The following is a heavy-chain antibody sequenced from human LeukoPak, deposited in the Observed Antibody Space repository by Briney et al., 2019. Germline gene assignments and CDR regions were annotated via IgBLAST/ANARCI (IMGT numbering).Heavy chain of an antibody. J-gene: IGHJ4*02. CDR3: ARHSCSSTSCPYDY. V-gene: IGHV1-2*02. Sequence: ASVKVSCKASGYTFTGYYMHWVRQAPGQGLEWMGWINPNSGGTNYAQKFQGRVTMTRDTSISTAYMELRRLRSDDTAVYYCARHSCSSTSCPYDYWGQGTPVTVSS. D-gene: IGHD2-2*01. CDR1: GYTFTGYY. CDR2: INPNSGGT.